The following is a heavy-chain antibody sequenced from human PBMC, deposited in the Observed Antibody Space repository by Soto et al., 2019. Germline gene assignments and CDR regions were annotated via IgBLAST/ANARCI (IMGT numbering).Heavy chain of an antibody. CDR2: VSIGGST. CDR3: AKRRGAGGHFDY. J-gene: IGHJ4*02. Sequence: DVQLLESGGGLVQRWGSLRLSCADSGFTFSSYAMGWVRQGPGKGLEWVAVVSIGGSTHYADSVRGRFTISRDNSKNTLSLQMNSLTAEDTAVYFCAKRRGAGGHFDYWGQGALVTVSS. CDR1: GFTFSSYA. V-gene: IGHV3-23*01. D-gene: IGHD2-15*01.